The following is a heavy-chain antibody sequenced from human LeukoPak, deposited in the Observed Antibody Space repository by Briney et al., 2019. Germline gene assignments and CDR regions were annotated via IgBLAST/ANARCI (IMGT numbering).Heavy chain of an antibody. CDR1: GGSISSRSYS. V-gene: IGHV4-39*01. CDR3: ARHGYYSSGWHIPDY. D-gene: IGHD6-25*01. CDR2: IYYSGST. J-gene: IGHJ4*02. Sequence: SETLSLTCTVSGGSISSRSYSWGWIRQPPGKGLEWIGSIYYSGSTYYNPSLKSRVTISVDMSKNQFSLKLSSVTAADTAVYYCARHGYYSSGWHIPDYWGQGTLVTVSS.